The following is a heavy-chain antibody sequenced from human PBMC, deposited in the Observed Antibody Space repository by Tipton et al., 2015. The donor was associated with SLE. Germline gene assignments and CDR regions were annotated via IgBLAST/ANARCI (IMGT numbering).Heavy chain of an antibody. Sequence: SLRLSCAASGFTFSSYGMHWVRQAPGKGLEWVSYISSSSSYTNYADSVKGRFTISRDNAKNSLYLQMNSLRAEDTAVYYCARYVTMVRGVTAHDAFDIWGQGTLVTVSS. D-gene: IGHD3-10*01. CDR3: ARYVTMVRGVTAHDAFDI. V-gene: IGHV3-21*05. CDR1: GFTFSSYG. CDR2: ISSSSSYT. J-gene: IGHJ3*02.